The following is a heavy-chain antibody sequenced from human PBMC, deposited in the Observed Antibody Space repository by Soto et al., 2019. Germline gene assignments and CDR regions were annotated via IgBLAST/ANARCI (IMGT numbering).Heavy chain of an antibody. J-gene: IGHJ4*02. Sequence: QVKLVESGGGVVQPGRSLRLSCAASGFTFSSYGMHWVRQAPGKGLEWVAVIWYDGSNKYYADSVKGRFTISRDNSKNTLYLQMNSLRAEDTAVYYCARTGDSSALDYWGQGTLVTVSS. CDR1: GFTFSSYG. CDR2: IWYDGSNK. CDR3: ARTGDSSALDY. D-gene: IGHD3-22*01. V-gene: IGHV3-33*01.